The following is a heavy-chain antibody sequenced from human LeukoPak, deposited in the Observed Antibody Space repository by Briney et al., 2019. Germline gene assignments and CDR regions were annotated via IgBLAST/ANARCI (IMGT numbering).Heavy chain of an antibody. J-gene: IGHJ6*02. CDR3: ARRLSVDTAMVTYYYYGMDV. Sequence: PGGSLRLSCTAFGFTFSVYTIHWVRQAPGKGLEWVAMISFDGSNKYYADSVKGRFTISRDNSKNTLYLQMNSLRAEDTAVYYCARRLSVDTAMVTYYYYGMDVWGQGTTVTVSS. D-gene: IGHD5-18*01. CDR1: GFTFSVYT. CDR2: ISFDGSNK. V-gene: IGHV3-30-3*01.